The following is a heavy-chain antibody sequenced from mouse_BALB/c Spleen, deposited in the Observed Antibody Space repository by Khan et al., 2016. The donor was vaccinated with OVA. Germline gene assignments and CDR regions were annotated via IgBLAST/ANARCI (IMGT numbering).Heavy chain of an antibody. CDR3: ARSTYYGNPYAMDY. CDR1: GYTFTSYV. Sequence: IQLVQSGPELVKPGASVKMSCKASGYTFTSYVMHWVKQKPGQGLEWIGYINPYNDGTKYNEKFKGKATLTSDKSSGTSCMELSSLTSEDSAVYFCARSTYYGNPYAMDYWGQGTSVTVSS. V-gene: IGHV1S136*01. D-gene: IGHD2-10*01. J-gene: IGHJ4*01. CDR2: INPYNDGT.